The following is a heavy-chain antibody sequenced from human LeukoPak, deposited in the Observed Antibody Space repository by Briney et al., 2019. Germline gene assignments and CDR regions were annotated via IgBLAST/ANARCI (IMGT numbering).Heavy chain of an antibody. CDR2: ISAYNGNA. D-gene: IGHD3-3*01. V-gene: IGHV1-18*01. J-gene: IGHJ6*02. CDR3: ARLLHPHSYYDFWSGYLETYYYYYGMDV. Sequence: ASVKVSCKASGYTFTSYGISWVRQAPGQGLEWMGWISAYNGNANYAQKLQGRVTMTTDTSTSTAYMELRSLRSDDTAVYYCARLLHPHSYYDFWSGYLETYYYYYGMDVWGQGTTVTVSS. CDR1: GYTFTSYG.